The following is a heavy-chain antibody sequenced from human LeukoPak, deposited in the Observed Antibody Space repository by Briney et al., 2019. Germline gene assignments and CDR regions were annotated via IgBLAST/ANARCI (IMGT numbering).Heavy chain of an antibody. J-gene: IGHJ4*02. Sequence: PSETLSLTCAVYAGSFSGYYWSWIRQPPGKGLEWNGEINHSVSTNYNPSLRSRVTISGDTPKNQFSLKLSSVTAADPAVNYCAGSSSWPSDWGKGTLVTVSS. D-gene: IGHD6-13*01. CDR1: AGSFSGYY. CDR3: AGSSSWPSD. V-gene: IGHV4-34*01. CDR2: INHSVST.